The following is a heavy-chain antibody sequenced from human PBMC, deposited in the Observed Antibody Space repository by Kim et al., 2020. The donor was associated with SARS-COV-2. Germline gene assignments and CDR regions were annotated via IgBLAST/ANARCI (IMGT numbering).Heavy chain of an antibody. CDR3: ARDGYYDSSGYSGGDI. V-gene: IGHV1-69*13. D-gene: IGHD3-22*01. Sequence: SVKVSCKASGGTFSSYAISWVRQAPGQGLEWMGGIIPIFGTANYAQKFQGRVTITADESTSTAYMELSSLRSEDTAVYYCARDGYYDSSGYSGGDIWGQGTMVTVSS. J-gene: IGHJ3*02. CDR2: IIPIFGTA. CDR1: GGTFSSYA.